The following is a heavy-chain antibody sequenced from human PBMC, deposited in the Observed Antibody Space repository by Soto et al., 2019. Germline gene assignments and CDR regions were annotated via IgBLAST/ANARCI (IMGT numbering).Heavy chain of an antibody. J-gene: IGHJ5*02. V-gene: IGHV4-34*01. Sequence: QVQLQQWGAGLLKPSETLSLTCAVYGGSFSGYYWSWIRQPPGKGLEWIGEINHSGSTNYNPSLNSRVTISVDTSKNQFSLKLSSVTAADTAVYYCAASITMVRGAQALPGFDPWGQGTLVTVSS. CDR1: GGSFSGYY. D-gene: IGHD3-10*01. CDR3: AASITMVRGAQALPGFDP. CDR2: INHSGST.